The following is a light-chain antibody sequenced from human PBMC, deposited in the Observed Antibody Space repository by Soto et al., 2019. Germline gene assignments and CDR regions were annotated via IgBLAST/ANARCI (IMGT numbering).Light chain of an antibody. CDR3: SSYAGSNNPSVV. CDR1: SSDVGGYNY. V-gene: IGLV2-8*01. J-gene: IGLJ2*01. Sequence: QSALTQPPSASGSPGQSVTISCTGTSSDVGGYNYVSWYQQHPGKAPKLMIYEVSKRPSGVPDRFSGSKSGNTASLTVSGLQAEDEAHYYCSSYAGSNNPSVVFGGGTKVTVL. CDR2: EVS.